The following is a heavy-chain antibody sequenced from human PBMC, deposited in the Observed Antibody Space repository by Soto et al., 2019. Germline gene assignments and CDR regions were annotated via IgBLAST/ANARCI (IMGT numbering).Heavy chain of an antibody. Sequence: EVQVLESGGGLVQPGGSLRLSCEGSGFTVSSHAMTWIRQAPGKGPEWVSTVTADGGTYYADSVKGLFAMSRDTSENTLYLQMNSLGAGDTAAYYCAPHVSCSGGSCQYDAFAIRGQGTMVTVSS. J-gene: IGHJ3*02. CDR1: GFTVSSHA. V-gene: IGHV3-23*01. CDR3: APHVSCSGGSCQYDAFAI. CDR2: VTADGGT. D-gene: IGHD2-15*01.